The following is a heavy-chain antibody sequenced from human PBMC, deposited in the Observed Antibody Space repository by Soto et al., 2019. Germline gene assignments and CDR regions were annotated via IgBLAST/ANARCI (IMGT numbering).Heavy chain of an antibody. CDR2: IYHSGST. J-gene: IGHJ5*02. Sequence: QVQLQESGPGLVKPSETLSLTCTVSGGSVSSGSYYWGWIRQPPGKCLEWIGYIYHSGSTNYKPSLKSRVTISVDTSKNQFSLSLTSVTAADTAVYYCARLSAAWFDPWGQGTLVTVAS. CDR1: GGSVSSGSYY. D-gene: IGHD6-19*01. CDR3: ARLSAAWFDP. V-gene: IGHV4-61*01.